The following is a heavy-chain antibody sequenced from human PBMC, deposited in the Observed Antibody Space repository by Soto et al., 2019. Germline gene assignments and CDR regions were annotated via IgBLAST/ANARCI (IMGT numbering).Heavy chain of an antibody. CDR1: VSFGRYY. CDR3: AREGGGYRLGH. Sequence: QVQLQESGPGLVQPSETLSLTCDGVSFGRYYWGWIRQPPGKGLEWLGYIFSSEHFKYSPSLKSRRTRPVDPSKYQVSLRLTSVTAEDTAVYYWAREGGGYRLGHWGQGTLVTVSS. V-gene: IGHV4-59*01. D-gene: IGHD3-16*02. CDR2: IFSSEHF. J-gene: IGHJ4*02.